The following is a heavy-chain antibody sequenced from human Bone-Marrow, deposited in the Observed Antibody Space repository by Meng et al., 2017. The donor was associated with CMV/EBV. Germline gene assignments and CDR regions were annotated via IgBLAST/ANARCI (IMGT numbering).Heavy chain of an antibody. CDR3: AVRYHDY. D-gene: IGHD3-9*01. Sequence: GGSLRLSCAASGFTFSSYIVHWVRQAPGKGLEWVAVISSDGGKTHYADSVKGRFTISRDNSKNTLYLQMNSLRAEDTAVYYCAVRYHDYWGQGTLVTVSS. J-gene: IGHJ4*02. V-gene: IGHV3-30-3*01. CDR1: GFTFSSYI. CDR2: ISSDGGKT.